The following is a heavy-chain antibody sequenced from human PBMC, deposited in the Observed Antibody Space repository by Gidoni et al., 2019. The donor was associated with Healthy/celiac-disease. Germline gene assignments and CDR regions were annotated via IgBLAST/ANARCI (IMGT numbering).Heavy chain of an antibody. D-gene: IGHD6-13*01. J-gene: IGHJ4*02. V-gene: IGHV5-51*01. CDR3: ARGRVGSSWYRERAFFDY. Sequence: EVQLVQSGSEVKKPWDSLKISCKGSGYSFTIYWIGWVRQMPGKGLEWMGIIYPGDSDTRYSPSFQGQVTISADKSISTAYLKWSSLKASDTAMYYCARGRVGSSWYRERAFFDYWGQGTLVTVSS. CDR2: IYPGDSDT. CDR1: GYSFTIYW.